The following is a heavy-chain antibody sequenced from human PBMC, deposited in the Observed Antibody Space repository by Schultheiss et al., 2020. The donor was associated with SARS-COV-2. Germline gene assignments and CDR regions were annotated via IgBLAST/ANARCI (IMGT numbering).Heavy chain of an antibody. CDR3: ARDYYDSGYAFDI. Sequence: SETLSLTCTVSGGSISSYYWSWIRQPPGKGLEWIGYIYYSGSTNYNPSLKSRVTISVDTSKNQFSLQLNSVTPEDTAVYYCARDYYDSGYAFDIWGQGTMVTVSS. V-gene: IGHV4-59*12. D-gene: IGHD3-22*01. J-gene: IGHJ3*02. CDR1: GGSISSYY. CDR2: IYYSGST.